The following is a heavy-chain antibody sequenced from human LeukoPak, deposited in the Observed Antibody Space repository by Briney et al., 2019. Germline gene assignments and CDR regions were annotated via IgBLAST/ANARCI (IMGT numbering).Heavy chain of an antibody. CDR2: TKLNSGNT. Sequence: ASVKVSRKASGYTFTSYDINWVRQAPGQGLEWMGWTKLNSGNTGYAQKFQGRVTMTRNTSISTAYMELSSLRSEDTAVYYCARPQLYDYVWGSYRSSFAFDIWGQGTMVTVSS. V-gene: IGHV1-8*01. D-gene: IGHD3-16*02. CDR1: GYTFTSYD. J-gene: IGHJ3*02. CDR3: ARPQLYDYVWGSYRSSFAFDI.